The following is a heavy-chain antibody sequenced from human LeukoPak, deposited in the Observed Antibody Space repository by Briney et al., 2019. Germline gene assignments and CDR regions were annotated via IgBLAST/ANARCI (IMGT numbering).Heavy chain of an antibody. V-gene: IGHV4-59*01. CDR1: GGSFSPAH. J-gene: IGHJ4*02. CDR2: ICDNGHT. D-gene: IGHD3-10*01. CDR3: ATGRDPYKTGH. Sequence: PSETLSLTCTFSGGSFSPAHWSWIRQPPGKGLEWIGVICDNGHTDYNPSLQSQVTISVDTSKRQFSLKLSSLAAADTAVYYCATGRDPYKTGHWGQGTLVTVSS.